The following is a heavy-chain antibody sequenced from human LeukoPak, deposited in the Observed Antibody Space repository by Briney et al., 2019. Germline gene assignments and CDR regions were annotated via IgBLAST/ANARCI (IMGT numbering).Heavy chain of an antibody. CDR2: ISYDGSNK. V-gene: IGHV3-30*18. D-gene: IGHD2-2*01. J-gene: IGHJ4*02. CDR3: AKDGYCSSTSCYPAPY. CDR1: GFTFSSYG. Sequence: GGSLRLSCAASGFTFSSYGMHWVRQAPGKGLEWVAVISYDGSNKYYADSVKGRFTISRDNSKNTLYLQMNSLRAEDTAVYYCAKDGYCSSTSCYPAPYWGQGTLVTVSS.